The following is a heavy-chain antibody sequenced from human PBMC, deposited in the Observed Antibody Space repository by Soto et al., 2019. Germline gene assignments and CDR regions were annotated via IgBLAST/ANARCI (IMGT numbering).Heavy chain of an antibody. D-gene: IGHD1-26*01. Sequence: GESLKISCKGSGYSFTSYWICWVRQMPGKGLEWMGIISPGDSDTRYSPSFQGQVTISADKSISTAYLQWSSLKASDTAMYYCARHGSGARDTYNWFDPWGQGTLVTVSS. J-gene: IGHJ5*02. CDR2: ISPGDSDT. V-gene: IGHV5-51*01. CDR1: GYSFTSYW. CDR3: ARHGSGARDTYNWFDP.